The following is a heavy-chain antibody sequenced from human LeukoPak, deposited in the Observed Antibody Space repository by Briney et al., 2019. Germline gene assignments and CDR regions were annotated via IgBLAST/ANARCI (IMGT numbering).Heavy chain of an antibody. V-gene: IGHV4-59*08. D-gene: IGHD4-17*01. J-gene: IGHJ5*01. CDR2: IYYSGST. CDR3: ARFSLMTSATTRANSFDS. CDR1: GGSISSYY. Sequence: MSSETLSLTCTVSGGSISSYYWSWIRQPPGKGLEWIGYIYYSGSTYYDPSLKSRVTLSLDTSKNQFSLTLSSVTAADTTMYYCARFSLMTSATTRANSFDSWGQGTLVTVSS.